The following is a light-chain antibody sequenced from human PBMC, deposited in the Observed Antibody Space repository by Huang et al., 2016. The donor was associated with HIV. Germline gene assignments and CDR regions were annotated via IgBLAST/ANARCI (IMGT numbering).Light chain of an antibody. J-gene: IGKJ5*01. Sequence: EIVLTQSPATLSLSPGERATLSCRASQLVKTYLGWYQQKPGQAPRLLIYDASNRAAGIPARFSGSGSGTDFTLTISSLEPEDFAIYYCQQRINWPITFGQGTRLEIK. CDR3: QQRINWPIT. CDR2: DAS. V-gene: IGKV3-11*01. CDR1: QLVKTY.